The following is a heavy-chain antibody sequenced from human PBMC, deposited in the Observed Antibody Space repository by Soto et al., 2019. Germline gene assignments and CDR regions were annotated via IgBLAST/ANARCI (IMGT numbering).Heavy chain of an antibody. CDR1: GLSFSGYN. Sequence: EVQLVESGGGLVKPGGSLRLSCAASGLSFSGYNMNWVRQAPGKGLEWVASISSTTNYIYYGDSVKDRFTISRDNAKNSLYLEMNSLRAEDTAAYYCARVSLGSTAQWHMDVWGKGTTVTVSS. V-gene: IGHV3-21*01. J-gene: IGHJ6*04. D-gene: IGHD6-19*01. CDR2: ISSTTNYI. CDR3: ARVSLGSTAQWHMDV.